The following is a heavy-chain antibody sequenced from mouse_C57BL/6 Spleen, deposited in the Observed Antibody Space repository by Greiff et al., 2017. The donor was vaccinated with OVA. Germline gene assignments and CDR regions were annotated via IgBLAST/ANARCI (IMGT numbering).Heavy chain of an antibody. CDR3: AGTAQAPWFAY. CDR2: INPNNGGT. Sequence: EVQLQQSGPELVKPGASVKISCKASGYTFTDYYMNWVTQSHGKSLEWIGDINPNNGGTSYNQKFKGKATLTVDKSSSTAYMELRSLTSEDSAVYYCAGTAQAPWFAYWGQGTLVTVSA. CDR1: GYTFTDYY. J-gene: IGHJ3*01. V-gene: IGHV1-26*01. D-gene: IGHD3-2*02.